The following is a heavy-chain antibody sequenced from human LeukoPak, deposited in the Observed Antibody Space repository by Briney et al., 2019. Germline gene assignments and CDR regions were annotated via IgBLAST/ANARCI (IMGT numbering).Heavy chain of an antibody. CDR3: ARGRYDILTDQYYFDY. CDR1: GFTFSSYD. D-gene: IGHD3-9*01. Sequence: GGSLRLSCAASGFTFSSYDMHWVRQATGKGLEWVSAIGTAGDTYYPGSVKGRFTISRENAKNSLYLQMSSLRAGDTAVYYCARGRYDILTDQYYFDYWGQGTLVTVSS. V-gene: IGHV3-13*01. J-gene: IGHJ4*02. CDR2: IGTAGDT.